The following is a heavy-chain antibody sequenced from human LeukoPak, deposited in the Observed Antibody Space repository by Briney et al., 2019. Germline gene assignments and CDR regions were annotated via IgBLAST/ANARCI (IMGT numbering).Heavy chain of an antibody. CDR3: TTDGRKYAY. J-gene: IGHJ4*02. CDR2: IKSKTDGGTT. D-gene: IGHD1-26*01. Sequence: GGSLRLSCAASGFTFSNAWMSWVRQAPGKGLEWVGHIKSKTDGGTTDYAAPVKGRFTISRDDSKNTLYLQMNSLKTEDTAVYYCTTDGRKYAYWGQGTLVTVSS. CDR1: GFTFSNAW. V-gene: IGHV3-15*01.